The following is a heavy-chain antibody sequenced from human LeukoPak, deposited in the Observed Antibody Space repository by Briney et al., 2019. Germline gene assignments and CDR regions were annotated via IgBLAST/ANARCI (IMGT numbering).Heavy chain of an antibody. J-gene: IGHJ4*02. CDR3: ARLLWFGPFDY. CDR2: IYTSGST. D-gene: IGHD3-10*01. V-gene: IGHV4-61*02. Sequence: SQTLSLTCTVSGGSISSGSYYWSWIRQPAGKGLEWIGRIYTSGSTNYNPSLKSRVTISVDTSKNQFSLKLSSVTAADTAVYYCARLLWFGPFDYWGQGTLVTVSS. CDR1: GGSISSGSYY.